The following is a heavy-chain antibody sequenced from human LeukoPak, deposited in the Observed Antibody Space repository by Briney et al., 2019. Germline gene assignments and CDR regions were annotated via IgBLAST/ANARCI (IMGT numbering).Heavy chain of an antibody. CDR1: GGSISSYY. Sequence: SETLSLTCTVSGGSISSYYWSWIRQPPGKGLEWIGYIYYSGSTNYNPSLKSRVTISVDTSKNQFSLKLSSVTAADTAVYYCAREDWFGELPYNWFDPWGQGTLVTVSS. D-gene: IGHD3-10*01. CDR2: IYYSGST. V-gene: IGHV4-59*01. J-gene: IGHJ5*02. CDR3: AREDWFGELPYNWFDP.